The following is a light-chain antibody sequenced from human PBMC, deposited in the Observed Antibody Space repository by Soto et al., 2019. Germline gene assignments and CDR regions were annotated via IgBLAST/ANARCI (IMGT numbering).Light chain of an antibody. CDR2: EVS. CDR1: SSDVGGYNY. J-gene: IGLJ2*01. CDR3: SSYTMISTLI. Sequence: QSALTQPASVSGSPGQSITISCTGTSSDVGGYNYVSWYQQHPGKALKLVIYEVSNRPSGVSNRFSASKSGNTASLTISGLQAEDEAVYYCSSYTMISTLIFGGGTKVTVL. V-gene: IGLV2-14*01.